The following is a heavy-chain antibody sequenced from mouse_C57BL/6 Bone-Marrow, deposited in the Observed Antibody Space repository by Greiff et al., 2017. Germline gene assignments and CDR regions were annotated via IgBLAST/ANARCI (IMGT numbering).Heavy chain of an antibody. J-gene: IGHJ1*03. CDR3: AGDSEIYCDGSEWYFDV. CDR2: IRYSGST. V-gene: IGHV3-1*01. CDR1: GYSITSGYD. D-gene: IGHD1-1*01. Sequence: EVQLQEPGPGMVKPSQSLSLTCTATGYSITSGYDWHWIRHLPGNQLEWMGYIRYSGSTNYNPYLKSRISITHDTSTNPFFLKLNAVTTEDTATYDGAGDSEIYCDGSEWYFDVWGTGTTVTVSA.